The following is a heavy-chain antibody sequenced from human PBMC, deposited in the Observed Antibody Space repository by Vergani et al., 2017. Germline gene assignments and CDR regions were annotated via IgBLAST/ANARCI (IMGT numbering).Heavy chain of an antibody. Sequence: QMQLQESGPGLVKASETLSLTCTVSGDSIISRSYYWGWIRQPPGKGLEWIGSIYNSGNGDSSSSLKSRVTTSAATSKNQFSLRLTSVTAADTAVYYCASGKYYSDSTSHFRGRYFDVWGRGTLVTVPS. J-gene: IGHJ2*01. V-gene: IGHV4-39*01. CDR2: IYNSGNG. CDR1: GDSIISRSYY. CDR3: ASGKYYSDSTSHFRGRYFDV. D-gene: IGHD3-16*01.